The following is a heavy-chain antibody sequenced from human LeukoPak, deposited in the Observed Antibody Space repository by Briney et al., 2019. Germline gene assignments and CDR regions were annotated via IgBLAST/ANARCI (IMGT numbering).Heavy chain of an antibody. J-gene: IGHJ3*02. CDR3: ARGPRRMGGGRITDAFDI. V-gene: IGHV4-34*01. CDR1: GGSFSGYY. CDR2: INYSGST. D-gene: IGHD2-15*01. Sequence: PSETLSLTCAVYGGSFSGYYWRWLRQPPGKGLDGMGEINYSGSTNYNPSLTSRGPISVDTYKDQFSLKLSSVTAADTAVYDRARGPRRMGGGRITDAFDIWGQGTMVTVSS.